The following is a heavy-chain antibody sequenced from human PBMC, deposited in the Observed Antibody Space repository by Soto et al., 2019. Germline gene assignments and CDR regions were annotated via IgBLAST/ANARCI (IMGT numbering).Heavy chain of an antibody. J-gene: IGHJ5*02. V-gene: IGHV1-3*01. CDR2: INAGNGNT. Sequence: ASVKVSCKASGYTFTSYAMHWVRQAPGQRLEWMGWINAGNGNTKYSQKFQGRVTITRVTSASTAYMELSSLRSEDTAVYYCARVAQQMVRGWWFDPWGQGTLVTVSS. D-gene: IGHD6-13*01. CDR3: ARVAQQMVRGWWFDP. CDR1: GYTFTSYA.